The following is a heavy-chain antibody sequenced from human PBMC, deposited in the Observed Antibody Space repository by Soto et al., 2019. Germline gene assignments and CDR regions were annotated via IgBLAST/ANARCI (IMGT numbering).Heavy chain of an antibody. CDR3: ARDRAQTGDSYYYYMDV. V-gene: IGHV3-23*01. Sequence: GGSLRLSSAASRFTFSNYAMSWVRQAPGKGLEWVSAISGSDGSTYYADSVKGRFTISRDNSKNTLYLQMNSLRAEDTAVYYCARDRAQTGDSYYYYMDVWGKGTTVTVSS. CDR1: RFTFSNYA. D-gene: IGHD7-27*01. CDR2: ISGSDGST. J-gene: IGHJ6*03.